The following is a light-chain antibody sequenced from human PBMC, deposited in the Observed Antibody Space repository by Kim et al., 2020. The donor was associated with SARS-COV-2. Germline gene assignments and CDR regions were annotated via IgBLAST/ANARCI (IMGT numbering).Light chain of an antibody. Sequence: VSPGQTARFTCSGDVLAKKYARWFQQRPGQAPVLVIYKDSERPSGISERFSGSSSGTTVTLTISGAQVEDEADYYCYSAADNNLRFFGGGTQLTVL. CDR1: VLAKKY. CDR3: YSAADNNLRF. V-gene: IGLV3-27*01. CDR2: KDS. J-gene: IGLJ2*01.